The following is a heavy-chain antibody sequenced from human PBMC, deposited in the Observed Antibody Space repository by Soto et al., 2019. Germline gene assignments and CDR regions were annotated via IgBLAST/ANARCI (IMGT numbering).Heavy chain of an antibody. CDR3: ARRRGPERDCSVGSCYSRRDAFDI. D-gene: IGHD2-15*01. J-gene: IGHJ3*02. Sequence: GGSLSLSCAASGFPISSYTMYWGRQAPGQGLEWVWSFTSSSSGIYYADSVQRRFTNYRDNPKNSVYLQMNSLRAEDTAVYYCARRRGPERDCSVGSCYSRRDAFDIWGQGTTVTVSS. V-gene: IGHV3-21*01. CDR1: GFPISSYT. CDR2: FTSSSSGI.